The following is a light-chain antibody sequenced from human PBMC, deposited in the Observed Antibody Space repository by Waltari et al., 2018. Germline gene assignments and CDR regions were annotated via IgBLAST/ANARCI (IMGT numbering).Light chain of an antibody. V-gene: IGLV1-40*01. Sequence: QSVLTQPPSVSGAPGQRVTISCTRHSANLGAGYAVHCYQQPTETAPKLFTYTNNHPPSALPDRFSGSKTVTSAAPASSGLQSEDEAHYHCHSYHNSLSGVVFGGGTKLTVL. J-gene: IGLJ2*01. CDR2: TNN. CDR1: SANLGAGYA. CDR3: HSYHNSLSGVV.